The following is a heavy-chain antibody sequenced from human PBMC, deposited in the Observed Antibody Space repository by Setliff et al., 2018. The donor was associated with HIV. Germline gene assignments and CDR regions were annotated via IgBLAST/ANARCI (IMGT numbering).Heavy chain of an antibody. CDR2: ISASNGKT. Sequence: GASVKVSCKASGYTFTSYGISWVRQAPGQGLEWMGWISASNGKTNYAQKFQGRVTMTTDTSTTTVYMELRSLTSDDTAVYYCARDSFTVDYFMDVWGKGTPVTVSS. CDR1: GYTFTSYG. CDR3: ARDSFTVDYFMDV. V-gene: IGHV1-18*01. J-gene: IGHJ6*03. D-gene: IGHD3-10*01.